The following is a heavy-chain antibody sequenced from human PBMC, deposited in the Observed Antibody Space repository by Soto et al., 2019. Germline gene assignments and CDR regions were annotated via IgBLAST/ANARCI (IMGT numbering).Heavy chain of an antibody. D-gene: IGHD3-10*01. J-gene: IGHJ4*02. Sequence: PSETLSLTCTVSGGSISSYYWSWIRQPPGKGLEWIGYIYYSGSTNYNPSLKSRVTISVDTSKNQFSLKLSSVTAADTAVYYCARASYNMVRGVIIDYWGQGTLVTVSS. CDR1: GGSISSYY. CDR2: IYYSGST. V-gene: IGHV4-59*01. CDR3: ARASYNMVRGVIIDY.